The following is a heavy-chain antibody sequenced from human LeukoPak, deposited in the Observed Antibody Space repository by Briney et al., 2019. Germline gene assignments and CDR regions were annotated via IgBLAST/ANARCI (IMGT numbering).Heavy chain of an antibody. Sequence: GGSLRLSCAASGFTFRSYWMSWVRQAPGKGLEWVANIKQDGSEKNYVDSVKGRFTISRDNAKNSLYLQMNSLRAEDTAVYYCARTSDWNYERDYWGQGTLVTVSS. CDR3: ARTSDWNYERDY. V-gene: IGHV3-7*01. CDR1: GFTFRSYW. D-gene: IGHD1-7*01. J-gene: IGHJ4*02. CDR2: IKQDGSEK.